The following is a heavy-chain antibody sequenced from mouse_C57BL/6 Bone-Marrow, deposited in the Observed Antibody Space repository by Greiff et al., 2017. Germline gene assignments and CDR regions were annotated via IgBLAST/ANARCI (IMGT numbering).Heavy chain of an antibody. CDR1: GFTFNDDY. D-gene: IGHD1-3*01. CDR3: SSLAYNCVGFDD. CDR2: IDPGNGDT. Sequence: VKLLQSGAELVRPGASVKLSCTASGFTFNDDYMHWVKQRPEQGLEWIGWIDPGNGDTEYAAKFKGKATMTADKSSSTAYLQLSSLTSEDTAVYYCSSLAYNCVGFDDWGHGITVT. V-gene: IGHV14-4*01. J-gene: IGHJ1*01.